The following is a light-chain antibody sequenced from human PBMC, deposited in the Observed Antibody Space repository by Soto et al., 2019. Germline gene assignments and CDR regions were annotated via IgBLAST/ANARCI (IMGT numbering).Light chain of an antibody. V-gene: IGKV3-15*01. CDR1: QSVSSN. CDR2: GAS. Sequence: EIVMTQSPVTLSVSPGERATLSCRASQSVSSNLAWFQQKPGQAPRLIIYGASTRAIGTPATFSGSGSGTEFTLTIGGLQSEEFEVYYCQQYNNWPRTFGQETKVEIK. J-gene: IGKJ1*01. CDR3: QQYNNWPRT.